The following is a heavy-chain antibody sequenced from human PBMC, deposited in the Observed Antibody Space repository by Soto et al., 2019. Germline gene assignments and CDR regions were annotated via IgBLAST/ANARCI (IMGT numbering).Heavy chain of an antibody. CDR2: ISSSSSTI. J-gene: IGHJ4*02. D-gene: IGHD5-12*01. Sequence: PGGSLRLSCAASGFTFSSYSMSWVRQAPGKGLEWVSYISSSSSTISYADSVKGRFTISRDNAKNSLYLQMNSLRDEDTAVYYCARGDFGTEMATTVYFDYWGQGTLVTVSS. CDR3: ARGDFGTEMATTVYFDY. CDR1: GFTFSSYS. V-gene: IGHV3-48*02.